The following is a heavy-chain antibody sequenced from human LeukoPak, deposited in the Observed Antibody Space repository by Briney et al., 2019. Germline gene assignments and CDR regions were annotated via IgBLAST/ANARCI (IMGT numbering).Heavy chain of an antibody. CDR3: ARGIRTNWYFDL. CDR2: INPNSGAT. D-gene: IGHD1/OR15-1a*01. CDR1: GYTFTDYY. Sequence: ASVKVSCKASGYTFTDYYIHWVRQAPGQGLEWMGWINPNSGATSYAQKFQGRVTMTRETSISTAYMEVNRLRSDDSAVYYCARGIRTNWYFDLWGRGTLVTVSS. V-gene: IGHV1-2*02. J-gene: IGHJ2*01.